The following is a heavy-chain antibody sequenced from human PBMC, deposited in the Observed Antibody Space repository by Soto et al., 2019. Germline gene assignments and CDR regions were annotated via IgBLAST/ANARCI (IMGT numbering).Heavy chain of an antibody. D-gene: IGHD6-13*01. CDR2: INHSGST. V-gene: IGHV4-34*01. Sequence: SETLSLTCAVYGGSFSCYYWSWIRQPPGKGLEWIGEINHSGSTNYNPSLKSRVTISVDTSKNQFSLKLSSVTAADTAVYYCRQQQLVLSRGYYYYGMDVWGQGTTVTVSS. CDR1: GGSFSCYY. CDR3: RQQQLVLSRGYYYYGMDV. J-gene: IGHJ6*02.